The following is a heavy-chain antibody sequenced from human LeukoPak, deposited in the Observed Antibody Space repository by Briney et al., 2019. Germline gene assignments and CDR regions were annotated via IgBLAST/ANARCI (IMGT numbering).Heavy chain of an antibody. Sequence: GGPLRLSCAASGFTFSSYAMHWVRQAPGKGLEWVAIISYDGSNKYYADSVKGRFTISRDNSKNTLYLQMNSLRAEDTAVYYCARVGNDFWSGYYAAYFQHWGQGTLVTVSS. V-gene: IGHV3-30*04. CDR1: GFTFSSYA. CDR2: ISYDGSNK. CDR3: ARVGNDFWSGYYAAYFQH. D-gene: IGHD3-3*01. J-gene: IGHJ1*01.